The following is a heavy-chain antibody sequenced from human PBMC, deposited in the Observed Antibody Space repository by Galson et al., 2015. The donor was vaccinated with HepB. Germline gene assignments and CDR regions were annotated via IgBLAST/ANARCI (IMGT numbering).Heavy chain of an antibody. D-gene: IGHD3-10*01. Sequence: SLRLSCASSGFTFSTYAMTWVRQARGKGLEWVSGISVSGGSTYYAGSVKGRFTISRDNSKNTLYLQMNSLRAEDTAIYYCAKYMIRGVLSGIDSWGQGTLVTVSS. V-gene: IGHV3-23*01. CDR2: ISVSGGST. CDR1: GFTFSTYA. CDR3: AKYMIRGVLSGIDS. J-gene: IGHJ4*02.